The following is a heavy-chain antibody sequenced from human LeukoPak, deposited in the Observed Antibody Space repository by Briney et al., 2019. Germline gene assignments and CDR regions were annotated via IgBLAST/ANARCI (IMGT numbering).Heavy chain of an antibody. CDR2: INTDGSST. V-gene: IGHV3-74*01. J-gene: IGHJ4*02. CDR1: RFTFSNYW. CDR3: AREGYCTGGNCYSLDYFDW. Sequence: GGSLRLSCAASRFTFSNYWMHWVRQAPGKGLVWVSRINTDGSSTSYADSVKGRFSISRDNAKNTLYLQMNSLRAKDTAVYHCAREGYCTGGNCYSLDYFDWWGQGTLVTVTS. D-gene: IGHD2-15*01.